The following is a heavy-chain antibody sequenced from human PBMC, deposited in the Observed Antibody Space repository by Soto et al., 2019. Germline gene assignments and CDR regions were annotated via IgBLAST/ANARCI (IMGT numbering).Heavy chain of an antibody. D-gene: IGHD5-18*01. J-gene: IGHJ6*02. CDR1: GGSIRSGGYY. V-gene: IGHV4-31*03. Sequence: SETLSLTCTVSGGSIRSGGYYWSWLRQSPRRGLEWIGNIYYSGSTYYNPSLKSRLTISVDTSKNQFSLNLSSVTAADTAVYYCARDRLMATAGTARHYFGLDVWGQGTTVTVSS. CDR2: IYYSGST. CDR3: ARDRLMATAGTARHYFGLDV.